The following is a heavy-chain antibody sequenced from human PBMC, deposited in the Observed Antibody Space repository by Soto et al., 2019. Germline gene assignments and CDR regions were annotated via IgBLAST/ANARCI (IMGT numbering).Heavy chain of an antibody. CDR1: GGTFSSYA. CDR2: IIPIFGTA. D-gene: IGHD5-12*01. Sequence: QVQLVQSGAEVKKPGSSVKVSCKASGGTFSSYAISWVRQAPGQGLEWMGGIIPIFGTANYAQKFQGRVTSTADKSTSTAYMELSSLRSEDTAVDYCACDYVDIVATIMDYWGQGTLVTGSS. J-gene: IGHJ4*02. CDR3: ACDYVDIVATIMDY. V-gene: IGHV1-69*06.